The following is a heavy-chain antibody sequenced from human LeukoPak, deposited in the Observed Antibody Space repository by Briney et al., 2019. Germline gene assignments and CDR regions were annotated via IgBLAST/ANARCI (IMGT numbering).Heavy chain of an antibody. V-gene: IGHV3-15*01. D-gene: IGHD2/OR15-2a*01. Sequence: GGPLRLSCAGSGFAFTRYWLSWVRQVPGKGLEWVGLIKTKTDGGTTDYAAPVKGRFTISRDDSKNTLYLQMNSLKTEDTALYYCITTTFNDAFDIWGQGTMVTVSS. J-gene: IGHJ3*02. CDR3: ITTTFNDAFDI. CDR2: IKTKTDGGTT. CDR1: GFAFTRYW.